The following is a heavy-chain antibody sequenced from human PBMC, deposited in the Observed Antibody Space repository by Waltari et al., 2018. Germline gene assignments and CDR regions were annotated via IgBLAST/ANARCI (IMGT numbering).Heavy chain of an antibody. Sequence: QVQLVESGGGVVEPGRSLRLSCAASGFTFSSYAMHWVRQAAGKGLEWVAVISYDGSNKYYADSVKGRFTISRDNSKNTLYLQMNSLRAEDTAVYYCARDWEVVTGTTRFGGEYWGQGTLVTVSS. D-gene: IGHD1-7*01. CDR1: GFTFSSYA. V-gene: IGHV3-30-3*01. CDR3: ARDWEVVTGTTRFGGEY. J-gene: IGHJ4*02. CDR2: ISYDGSNK.